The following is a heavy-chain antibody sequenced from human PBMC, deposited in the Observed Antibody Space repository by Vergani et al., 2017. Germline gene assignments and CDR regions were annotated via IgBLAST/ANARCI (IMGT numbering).Heavy chain of an antibody. Sequence: EVQLLESGGGLVQPGGSLRLSCAASGITFWKFGMHWVRQGPGKGLEWVSGISWNSGAVDYADSVRGRFTISRDNAKNSLFLEMNSLRFEDTAVYFCTKGSVYYHDSAGHGYDPYTGFDLWGQGTLVTVSS. CDR2: ISWNSGAV. V-gene: IGHV3-9*01. CDR3: TKGSVYYHDSAGHGYDPYTGFDL. CDR1: GITFWKFG. J-gene: IGHJ3*01. D-gene: IGHD5-12*01.